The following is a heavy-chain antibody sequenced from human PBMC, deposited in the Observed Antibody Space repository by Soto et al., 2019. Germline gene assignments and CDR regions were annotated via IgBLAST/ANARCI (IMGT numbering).Heavy chain of an antibody. CDR2: IWYDGSNK. Sequence: GGSLRLSCAASGFTFSSYGMHWVRQAPGKGLEWVAVIWYDGSNKYYADSVKGRFTISRDNSKNTLYLQMNSLRAEDTAVYYCARELGSVVGAATAGTLYYWGQGTLVTVSS. CDR1: GFTFSSYG. J-gene: IGHJ4*02. CDR3: ARELGSVVGAATAGTLYY. D-gene: IGHD1-26*01. V-gene: IGHV3-33*01.